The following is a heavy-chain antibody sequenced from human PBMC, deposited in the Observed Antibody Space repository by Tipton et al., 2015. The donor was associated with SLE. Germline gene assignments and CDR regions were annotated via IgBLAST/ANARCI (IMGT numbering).Heavy chain of an antibody. CDR1: GGSFSNFY. D-gene: IGHD5-18*01. CDR2: ISHSGST. J-gene: IGHJ3*02. CDR3: ARESSYGAFDI. Sequence: LRLSCAVYGGSFSNFYWSWIRQPPGEGLEWIGEISHSGSTNYNPSLQSRVTISVDTSKNQFSLKLSSVTAADTAVYYCARESSYGAFDIWGQGTMVTVSS. V-gene: IGHV4-34*01.